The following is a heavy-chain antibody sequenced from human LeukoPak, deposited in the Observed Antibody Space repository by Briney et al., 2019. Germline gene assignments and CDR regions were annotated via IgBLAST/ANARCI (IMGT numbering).Heavy chain of an antibody. CDR3: ARSDYGDYGTSFDY. D-gene: IGHD4-17*01. V-gene: IGHV4-61*01. CDR2: IYYSGST. CDR1: GGSISSGRYY. J-gene: IGHJ4*02. Sequence: PSETLSLTCNVSGGSISSGRYYWSWIRQPPGKGLEWIGYIYYSGSTNYNPSLKSRVTISVDTSKNQFSLKLSSVTAADTAVYYCARSDYGDYGTSFDYWGQGTLVTVSS.